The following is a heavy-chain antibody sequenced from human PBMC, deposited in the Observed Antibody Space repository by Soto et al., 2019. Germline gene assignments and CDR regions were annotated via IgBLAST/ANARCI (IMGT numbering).Heavy chain of an antibody. J-gene: IGHJ3*01. D-gene: IGHD4-17*01. V-gene: IGHV3-21*06. CDR3: ARDLRGHYGP. Sequence: GGSLRLSCEGSGFNFRNFNMIWVRQAPGKGLEWVSSVSGSSSYIYYADSVKGRFTVSRDNANNLVFLQMIGLRPEDTAMYYCARDLRGHYGPWGQGTMVTVS. CDR1: GFNFRNFN. CDR2: VSGSSSYI.